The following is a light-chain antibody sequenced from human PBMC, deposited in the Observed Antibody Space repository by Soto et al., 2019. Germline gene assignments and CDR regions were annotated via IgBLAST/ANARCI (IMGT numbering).Light chain of an antibody. V-gene: IGLV2-8*01. Sequence: SAFAAPVKKITISCTGTSSDVGGYNYVSWYQQHPGRAPKLMIYEVSKRPSGVPDRFSGSKSGNTASLTVSGLQAEDEADYFCSTYPDTSYRSGFG. CDR1: SSDVGGYNY. CDR2: EVS. J-gene: IGLJ1*01. CDR3: STYPDTSYRSG.